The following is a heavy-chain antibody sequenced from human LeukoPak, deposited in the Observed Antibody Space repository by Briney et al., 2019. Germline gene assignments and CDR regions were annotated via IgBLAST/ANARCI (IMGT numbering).Heavy chain of an antibody. Sequence: SETLSLTCTVSGGSISSGSYYWSWIRQPAGKGLEWIGRIYTSGSTNYNPSLKSRVTMSVDTSKNQFSLRLSSVTAADTAVYYCARDWHSSSWYKAKNYFDYWGQGTLVTVSS. CDR3: ARDWHSSSWYKAKNYFDY. CDR2: IYTSGST. J-gene: IGHJ4*02. CDR1: GGSISSGSYY. D-gene: IGHD6-13*01. V-gene: IGHV4-61*02.